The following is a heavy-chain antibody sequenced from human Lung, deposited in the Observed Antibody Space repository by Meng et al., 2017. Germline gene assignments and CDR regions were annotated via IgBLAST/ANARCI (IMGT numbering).Heavy chain of an antibody. V-gene: IGHV4-34*01. CDR3: ARGPTTMAHDFDY. CDR2: INHSGST. Sequence: QGHLQQWGAGLLKPSETRSLTCVVSGGSFSDYYWSWIRQPPGKGLEWIGEINHSGSTNYNPSLESRATISVDTSQNNLSLKLSSVTAADSAVYYCARGPTTMAHDFDYWGQGTLVTVSS. J-gene: IGHJ4*02. D-gene: IGHD4-11*01. CDR1: GGSFSDYY.